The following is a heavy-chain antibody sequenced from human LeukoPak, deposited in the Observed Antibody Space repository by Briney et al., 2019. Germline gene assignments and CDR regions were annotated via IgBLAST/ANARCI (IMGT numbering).Heavy chain of an antibody. Sequence: SETLSLTCTVSGGSISSYYWSWIRQPPGKGLEWIGYIYYSGSTNYNPSLKSRVTISVDTSKNQFSLKLSSVTAADTAVYYCARHGGFDEPPYYWGQGTLVTVSS. D-gene: IGHD3-16*01. CDR3: ARHGGFDEPPYY. V-gene: IGHV4-59*08. CDR2: IYYSGST. CDR1: GGSISSYY. J-gene: IGHJ4*02.